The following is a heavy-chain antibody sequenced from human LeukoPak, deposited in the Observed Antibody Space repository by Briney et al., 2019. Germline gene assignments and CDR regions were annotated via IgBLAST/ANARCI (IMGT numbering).Heavy chain of an antibody. CDR3: TTDLSELDDSGYYAKYFHH. D-gene: IGHD3-22*01. V-gene: IGHV3-15*01. Sequence: GGSLRLSCTASGFTFGNYAMSWVRQAPGKWREWVGPIKSKTDGGTIDYAAPVKGRFTISRDDSKDTLFLQMNSLKTEDTAVYYCTTDLSELDDSGYYAKYFHHWGQGTLVSVSS. CDR1: GFTFGNYA. J-gene: IGHJ1*01. CDR2: IKSKTDGGTI.